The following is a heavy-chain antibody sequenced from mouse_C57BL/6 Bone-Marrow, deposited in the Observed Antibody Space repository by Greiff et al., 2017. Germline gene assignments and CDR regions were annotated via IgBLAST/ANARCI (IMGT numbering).Heavy chain of an antibody. CDR2: IDPEDGET. D-gene: IGHD1-1*01. CDR3: TRSLIYYGTNY. Sequence: DVQLQESGAELVKPGASVKLSCTASGFNIKDYYIHWVKQRTEQGLEWIGRIDPEDGETKYAPKFQDKATITADTSSNTAYLQLSRLTSEDTAVYYCTRSLIYYGTNYWGQGTTLTVSS. V-gene: IGHV14-2*01. CDR1: GFNIKDYY. J-gene: IGHJ2*01.